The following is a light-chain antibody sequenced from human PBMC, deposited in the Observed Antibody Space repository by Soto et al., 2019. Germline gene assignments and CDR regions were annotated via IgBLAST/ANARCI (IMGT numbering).Light chain of an antibody. CDR3: SSYTSSSTPYV. CDR2: DVT. CDR1: SSDVGGYNY. V-gene: IGLV2-14*01. Sequence: QSVLTQPASVSGSPGQSITISCTGTSSDVGGYNYVSWYQQHPVKAPKLMIYDVTNRPSGVSDRFSGSKSGNTASLTISGLQAEDEADSCSSYTSSSTPYVFGTGTKVTVL. J-gene: IGLJ1*01.